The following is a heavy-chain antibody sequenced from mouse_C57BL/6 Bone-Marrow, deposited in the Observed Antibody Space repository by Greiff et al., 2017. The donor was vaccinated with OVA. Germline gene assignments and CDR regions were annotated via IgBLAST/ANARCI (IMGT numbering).Heavy chain of an antibody. J-gene: IGHJ2*01. CDR1: GYTFTSYW. CDR3: ARGAY. CDR2: IDPSDSYT. Sequence: QVQLQQPGAELVRPGPSVKLSCKASGYTFTSYWMHWVKQRPGQGLEWIGVIDPSDSYTNYNQKFKGKATLTVDTSSSTAYMQLSSLTSEDSAVYYCARGAYWGQGTTLTVSS. V-gene: IGHV1-59*01.